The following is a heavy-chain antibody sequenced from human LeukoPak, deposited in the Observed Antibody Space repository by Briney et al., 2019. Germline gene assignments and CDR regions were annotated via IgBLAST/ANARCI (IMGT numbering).Heavy chain of an antibody. CDR3: ARDYYDSSGYDAFDI. J-gene: IGHJ3*02. Sequence: GRSLRPSCAASGFTFSSYAMHWVRQAPGKGLEWVAVISYDGSNKYYADSVKGRFTISRDNSKNTLYLQMNSLRAEDTAVYYCARDYYDSSGYDAFDIWGQGTMVTVSS. V-gene: IGHV3-30-3*01. CDR2: ISYDGSNK. D-gene: IGHD3-22*01. CDR1: GFTFSSYA.